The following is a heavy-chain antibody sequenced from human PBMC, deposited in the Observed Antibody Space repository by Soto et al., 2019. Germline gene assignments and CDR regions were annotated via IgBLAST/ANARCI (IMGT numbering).Heavy chain of an antibody. CDR1: GFTFSSYG. V-gene: IGHV3-33*06. Sequence: PGGSLRLSCAASGFTFSSYGMHWVRQAPGKGLEWVAVIWYDGSIRYYADSVKGRFTISRDNSKNTLYLQMSSLRAEDTAVYYCAKEKISTSCCNWFDPWGQGTLVTVSS. D-gene: IGHD2-2*01. J-gene: IGHJ5*02. CDR3: AKEKISTSCCNWFDP. CDR2: IWYDGSIR.